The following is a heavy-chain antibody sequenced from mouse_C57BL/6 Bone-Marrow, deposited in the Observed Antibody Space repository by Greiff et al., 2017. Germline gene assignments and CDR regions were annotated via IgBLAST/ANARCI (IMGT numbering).Heavy chain of an antibody. Sequence: QVQLQQPGAELVKPGASVKLSCKASGYTFTSYWMHWVKQRPGQGLEWIGMIHPNSGSTNYNEKFKSKATLTVDKSSSTAYMQLSSLTSEDSAVYYCAHYYGSSYDYDYWGQGTTLTVSS. J-gene: IGHJ2*01. CDR3: AHYYGSSYDYDY. CDR2: IHPNSGST. V-gene: IGHV1-64*01. D-gene: IGHD1-1*01. CDR1: GYTFTSYW.